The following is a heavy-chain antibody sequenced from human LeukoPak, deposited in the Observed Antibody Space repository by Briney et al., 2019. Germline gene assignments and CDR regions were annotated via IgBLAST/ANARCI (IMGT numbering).Heavy chain of an antibody. Sequence: PSETLSLTCTVSAVSISSYYWSWIRQPPGKGLEWVGYIYYSGSTNYNPSLKSRVTISVDTSKKQFSLKLSSVTAADTAVYYCARDNQVIGAFDIWGQGTMVTVSS. CDR2: IYYSGST. CDR3: ARDNQVIGAFDI. CDR1: AVSISSYY. J-gene: IGHJ3*02. V-gene: IGHV4-59*01. D-gene: IGHD3-16*02.